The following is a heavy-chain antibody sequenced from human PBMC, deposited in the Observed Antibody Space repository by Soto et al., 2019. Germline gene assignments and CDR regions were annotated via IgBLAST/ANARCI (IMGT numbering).Heavy chain of an antibody. V-gene: IGHV4-4*09. CDR3: ARSSLTFFGGVVPDVAF. D-gene: IGHD3-3*01. CDR2: MSSSGDS. CDR1: GASVSHYF. J-gene: IGHJ4*02. Sequence: QVQLQESGPGLVKPSETLSLTCDVSGASVSHYFWSWIRQPPGKGLEWLGYMSSSGDSISNPALKSRITISLDMSRNHVALNLSSLTVADTAVYYCARSSLTFFGGVVPDVAFWGPGTLVTVSS.